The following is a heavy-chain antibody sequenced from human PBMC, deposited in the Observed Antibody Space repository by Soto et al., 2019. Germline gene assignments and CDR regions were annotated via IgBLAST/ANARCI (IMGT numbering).Heavy chain of an antibody. CDR3: AREKGYISGPKNFDS. Sequence: SETLSLTCTVSGGSVSSGDYFWSWIRQPPGKGLEWIGYIYDSGSSYYNPSLKSRVTMSVDTSKNQFSLKLGSVTAADTAMYYCAREKGYISGPKNFDSWGQGTLVTVSS. J-gene: IGHJ4*02. CDR1: GGSVSSGDYF. V-gene: IGHV4-30-4*01. CDR2: IYDSGSS. D-gene: IGHD5-12*01.